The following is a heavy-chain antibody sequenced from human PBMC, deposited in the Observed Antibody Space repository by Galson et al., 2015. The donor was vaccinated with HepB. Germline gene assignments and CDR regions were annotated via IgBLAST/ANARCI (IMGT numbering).Heavy chain of an antibody. J-gene: IGHJ4*02. CDR3: ARDYSLARMVTYYFDY. CDR2: ISSSSSYT. CDR1: GFTFSDYY. V-gene: IGHV3-11*06. D-gene: IGHD6-6*01. Sequence: SLRLSCAASGFTFSDYYMSWIRQAPGKGLEWVSYISSSSSYTNYADSVKGRFTISRDNAKNSLYLQMNSLRAEDTAVYYCARDYSLARMVTYYFDYWGQGTLVTVSS.